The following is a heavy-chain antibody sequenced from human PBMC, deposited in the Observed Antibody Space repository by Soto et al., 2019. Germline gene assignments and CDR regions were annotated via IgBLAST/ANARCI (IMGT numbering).Heavy chain of an antibody. D-gene: IGHD6-19*01. CDR3: AKEMEQWPPHADYYYGMDV. CDR1: GFTFSSYA. CDR2: ISGSGGST. Sequence: GGSLRLSCAASGFTFSSYAMSWVRQAPGKGLEWVSAISGSGGSTYYADSVKGRFTISGDNSKNTLYLQMNSLRAEDTAVYYCAKEMEQWPPHADYYYGMDVWGQGTTVTVSS. J-gene: IGHJ6*02. V-gene: IGHV3-23*01.